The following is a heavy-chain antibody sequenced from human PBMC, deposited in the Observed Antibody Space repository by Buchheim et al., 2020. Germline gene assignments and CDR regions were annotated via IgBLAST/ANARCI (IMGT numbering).Heavy chain of an antibody. D-gene: IGHD2-8*02. V-gene: IGHV1-18*01. Sequence: QVQLVQSGGEVKKPGASVTVSCKTSGYTFSDYDITWVRQAPGQGLEWMGWISTYNHKTDYAQKFQGRVTMTTDTSTSTAYLHLRSLESGDTAVYYCARLLDIEAAGTGAGWVDDWGQGSL. CDR3: ARLLDIEAAGTGAGWVDD. CDR1: GYTFSDYD. J-gene: IGHJ4*03. CDR2: ISTYNHKT.